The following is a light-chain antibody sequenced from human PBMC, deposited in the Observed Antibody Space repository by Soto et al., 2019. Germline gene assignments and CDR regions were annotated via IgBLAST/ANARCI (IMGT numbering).Light chain of an antibody. Sequence: QCVNSSYLAWYQQKPGQAPRLLIYGASNRATGIPDSFSGSGSGTEFSSAVTALQPERFADYSCLGYGSAGTFAEGTKVDI. V-gene: IGKV3-20*01. CDR3: LGYGSAGT. CDR2: GAS. J-gene: IGKJ4*02. CDR1: QCVNSSY.